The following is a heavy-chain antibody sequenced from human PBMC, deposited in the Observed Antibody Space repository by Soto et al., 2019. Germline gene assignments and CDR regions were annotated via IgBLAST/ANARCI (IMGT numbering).Heavy chain of an antibody. V-gene: IGHV3-9*01. D-gene: IGHD3-16*01. CDR2: IGWDGDST. CDR3: AKCRSSWGESGRDV. J-gene: IGHJ6*02. Sequence: EVQLVESGGGLVQPGRSLRLSCAGSGFSFDDYAMHWVRQAPGKGLEWVSGIGWDGDSTGYADSVKGRFKISRDNAKKSLYLQRNSLRAEDTALYDGAKCRSSWGESGRDVWGQGTTVTVSS. CDR1: GFSFDDYA.